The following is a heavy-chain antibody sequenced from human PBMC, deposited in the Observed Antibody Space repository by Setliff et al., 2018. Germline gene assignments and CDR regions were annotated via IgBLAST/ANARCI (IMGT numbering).Heavy chain of an antibody. Sequence: PSETLSLTCTVSGGSITSGNNYWSWIRQPAGKGLEWIGRIYSIGSATYNPSLKGRVTISLDRSENEFSLNLTSVTAADTAVYFRAREPSPSDALDIWGQGTMVTVSS. J-gene: IGHJ3*02. CDR3: AREPSPSDALDI. CDR2: IYSIGSA. CDR1: GGSITSGNNY. V-gene: IGHV4-61*02.